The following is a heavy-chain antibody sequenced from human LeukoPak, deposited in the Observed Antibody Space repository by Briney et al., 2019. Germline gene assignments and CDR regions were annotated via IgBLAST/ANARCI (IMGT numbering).Heavy chain of an antibody. CDR3: ARDLGDYYDSSGFFRVNDAFDI. J-gene: IGHJ3*02. CDR2: ISGSTTDI. V-gene: IGHV3-21*01. Sequence: GGSLRLSCAASGFTFTAYTINWVRQAPGKGLEWVSYISGSTTDIYYADSVKGRFTISRDNTKNSLFLQMNSLRAEDTAVYYCARDLGDYYDSSGFFRVNDAFDIWGQGTMVTVSS. CDR1: GFTFTAYT. D-gene: IGHD3-22*01.